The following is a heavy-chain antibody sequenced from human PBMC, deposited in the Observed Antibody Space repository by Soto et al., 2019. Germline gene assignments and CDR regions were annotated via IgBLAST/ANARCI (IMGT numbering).Heavy chain of an antibody. J-gene: IGHJ3*02. CDR3: ALWSGYSVSI. Sequence: QITLKESGPTLVKPTQTLTLTCTFSGFSLSTSGVGVGWIRQPPGKALEWLALIYWNDDKRYSPSLKSRLTITKDTTKNQLVLTMTNMYPVDTATYYCALWSGYSVSIWGQGTMVTVSS. V-gene: IGHV2-5*01. D-gene: IGHD3-3*01. CDR1: GFSLSTSGVG. CDR2: IYWNDDK.